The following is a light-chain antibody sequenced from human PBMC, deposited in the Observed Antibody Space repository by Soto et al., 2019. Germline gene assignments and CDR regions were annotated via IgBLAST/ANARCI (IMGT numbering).Light chain of an antibody. CDR2: QDN. CDR1: KLGDKY. J-gene: IGLJ2*01. V-gene: IGLV3-1*01. CDR3: QAWDSSTAL. Sequence: SSELTQPPSVSVSPGQTASITCSGDKLGDKYVCWYQQKPGQSPVLVIYQDNKRPSGIPERFSGSNSGNTATLILSGAQAMDEADYYCQAWDSSTALIGGGTKVTVL.